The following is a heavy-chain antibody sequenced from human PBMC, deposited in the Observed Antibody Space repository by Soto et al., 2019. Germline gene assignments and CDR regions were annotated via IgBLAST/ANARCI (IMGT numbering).Heavy chain of an antibody. Sequence: WASVKVSCKASGGTFSRYAINWVRQAPGEGLEWMGGIIPMFGTANYAQKFQGRVTITADESTNTGYMELRSLISEDTAVYYCARDGTLYDSSGYYYLYWGEGTLVTV. J-gene: IGHJ4*02. CDR2: IIPMFGTA. CDR1: GGTFSRYA. V-gene: IGHV1-69*13. D-gene: IGHD3-22*01. CDR3: ARDGTLYDSSGYYYLY.